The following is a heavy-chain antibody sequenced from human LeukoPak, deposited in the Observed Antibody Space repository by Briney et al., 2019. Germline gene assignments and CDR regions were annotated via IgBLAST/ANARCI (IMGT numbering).Heavy chain of an antibody. Sequence: GGSLSLSCAASGFSFRSYVMNWVRQSPGKGLEWVSSISDSGGSTYYADSVKGRLTISRDNSKNTLYLQMKSLRAEDTAVYYCARDRLQQQLTFLFDYWGQGTLVTVSS. D-gene: IGHD6-13*01. J-gene: IGHJ4*02. CDR3: ARDRLQQQLTFLFDY. V-gene: IGHV3-23*01. CDR2: ISDSGGST. CDR1: GFSFRSYV.